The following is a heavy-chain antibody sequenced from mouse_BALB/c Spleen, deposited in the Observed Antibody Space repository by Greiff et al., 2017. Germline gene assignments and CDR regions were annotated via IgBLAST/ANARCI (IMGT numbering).Heavy chain of an antibody. J-gene: IGHJ4*01. V-gene: IGHV1S137*01. CDR1: GYTFTDYA. CDR2: ISTYYGDA. CDR3: ARRGEDAMDY. Sequence: QVQLQQSGAELVRPGVSVKISCKGSGYTFTDYAMHWVKQSHAKSLEWIGVISTYYGDASYNQKFKGKATMTVDKSSSTAYMELARLTSEDSAIHYCARRGEDAMDYWGQGTSVTVSS.